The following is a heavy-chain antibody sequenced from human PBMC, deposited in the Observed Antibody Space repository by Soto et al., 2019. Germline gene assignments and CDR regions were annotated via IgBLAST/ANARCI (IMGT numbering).Heavy chain of an antibody. V-gene: IGHV3-30-3*01. CDR1: GFTFRSYA. Sequence: QVQLVESGGGVVQPGRSLRLSCAASGFTFRSYAMHWFRQAPGKGLEWVAVISYDGSNKYYADSVKGRFTISRDNSKNTLYLQMTRLRAEDTAVYYCARAWFGELFYFDYWGQGTLVTVS. CDR2: ISYDGSNK. D-gene: IGHD3-10*01. CDR3: ARAWFGELFYFDY. J-gene: IGHJ4*02.